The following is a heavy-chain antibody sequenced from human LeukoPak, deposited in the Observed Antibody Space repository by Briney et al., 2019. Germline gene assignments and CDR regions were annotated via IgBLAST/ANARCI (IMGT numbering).Heavy chain of an antibody. Sequence: PGGSLRLSCAASGFTFSSYAMHWVRQAPGKGLEWVSSISSSSSYIYYADSVKGRFTISRDNAKNSLYLQMNSLRAEDTAVYYCARVISVAGYDYWGQGTLVTVSS. D-gene: IGHD6-19*01. CDR3: ARVISVAGYDY. V-gene: IGHV3-21*01. CDR2: ISSSSSYI. CDR1: GFTFSSYA. J-gene: IGHJ4*02.